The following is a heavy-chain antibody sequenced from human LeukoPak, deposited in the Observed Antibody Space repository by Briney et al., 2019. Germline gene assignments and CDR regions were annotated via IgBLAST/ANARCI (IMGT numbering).Heavy chain of an antibody. J-gene: IGHJ4*02. Sequence: SETLSLTCAVYGGSLSGYYWSWIRQPPGKGLEWIGEINHSGSTNYNPSLKSRVTISVDTSKNQFSLKLSSVTAADTAVYYCARGRVYSSGRFDYWGQGTLVTVSS. D-gene: IGHD6-19*01. V-gene: IGHV4-34*01. CDR1: GGSLSGYY. CDR2: INHSGST. CDR3: ARGRVYSSGRFDY.